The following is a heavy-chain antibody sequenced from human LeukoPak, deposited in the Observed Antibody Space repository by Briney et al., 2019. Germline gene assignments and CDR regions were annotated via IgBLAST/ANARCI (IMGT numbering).Heavy chain of an antibody. Sequence: GGSLRLSCAASGFTFSSYGVHWVRQAPGKGLEWVAFIRYDGSNKYYADSVKGRFTISRDNSKNTLYLQMNSLRAEDTAVYYCAKDQYGDFGLDYWGQGTLVTVSS. D-gene: IGHD4-17*01. V-gene: IGHV3-30*02. J-gene: IGHJ4*02. CDR1: GFTFSSYG. CDR3: AKDQYGDFGLDY. CDR2: IRYDGSNK.